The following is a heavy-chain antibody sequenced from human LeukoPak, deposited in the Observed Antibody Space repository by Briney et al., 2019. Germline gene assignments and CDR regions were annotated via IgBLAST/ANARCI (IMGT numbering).Heavy chain of an antibody. D-gene: IGHD6-19*01. CDR2: ISYDGSNK. J-gene: IGHJ4*02. V-gene: IGHV3-30-3*01. CDR3: ASADSSGWYFDY. CDR1: GFTFSDYY. Sequence: GGSLRLSCAASGFTFSDYYMSWIRQAPGKGLEWVAVISYDGSNKYYADSVKGRFTISRDNSKNTLYLQMNSLRAEDTAVYYCASADSSGWYFDYWGQGTLVTVSS.